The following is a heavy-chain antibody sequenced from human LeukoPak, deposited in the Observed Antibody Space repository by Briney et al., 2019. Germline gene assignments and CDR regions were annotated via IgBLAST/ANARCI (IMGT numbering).Heavy chain of an antibody. J-gene: IGHJ6*03. V-gene: IGHV4-34*01. CDR3: ARSLGYSGYDYYYYYYMDV. CDR1: GGSFSGYY. Sequence: SETLSLTCAVYGGSFSGYYWSWIRQPPGKGLEWIGEINHSGSTNYNPSLKSRVTISVDTSKNQFSLKLSSVTAADTAVYYCARSLGYSGYDYYYYYYMDVWGKGTTVTVSS. D-gene: IGHD5-12*01. CDR2: INHSGST.